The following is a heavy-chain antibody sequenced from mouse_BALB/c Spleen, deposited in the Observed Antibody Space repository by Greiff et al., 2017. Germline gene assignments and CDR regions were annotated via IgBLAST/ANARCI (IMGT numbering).Heavy chain of an antibody. CDR3: ASGWYAMDY. CDR2: ISYSGST. Sequence: EVQLQQSGPGLVKPSQSLSLTCTVTGYSITSDYAWNWIRQFPGNKLEWMGYISYSGSTSYNPSLKSRISITRDTSKNQFFLQLNSVTTEDTATYYCASGWYAMDYWGQGTSVTVSS. V-gene: IGHV3-2*02. CDR1: GYSITSDYA. J-gene: IGHJ4*01. D-gene: IGHD1-1*02.